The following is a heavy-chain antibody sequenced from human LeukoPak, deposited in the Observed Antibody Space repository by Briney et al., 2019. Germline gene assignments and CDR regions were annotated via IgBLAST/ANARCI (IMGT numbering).Heavy chain of an antibody. Sequence: SETLSLNCTVSGGSLSSYYWSWIRQPAGKGLEWIGRIYSSGSTNYNPYLKSRVTMSVDTSKNQFSLDVNSVTAADTAVYYCARDSSTWRSFDSWGQGTLVTVSS. CDR3: ARDSSTWRSFDS. J-gene: IGHJ4*02. D-gene: IGHD6-13*01. V-gene: IGHV4-4*07. CDR1: GGSLSSYY. CDR2: IYSSGST.